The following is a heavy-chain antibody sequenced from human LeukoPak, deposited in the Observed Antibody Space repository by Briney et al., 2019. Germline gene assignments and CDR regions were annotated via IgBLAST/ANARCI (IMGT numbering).Heavy chain of an antibody. V-gene: IGHV3-7*03. CDR3: ARWEDVSVWPYFDS. CDR2: IKEDGSVK. CDR1: GFSFSSHW. J-gene: IGHJ4*02. D-gene: IGHD6-19*01. Sequence: PGGSLRVSCAASGFSFSSHWMGWVRQAPGKGLEWVANIKEDGSVKYYMDSLKGRFTISRDNAKSSLYLQMNSLRDEDTALYYCARWEDVSVWPYFDSWGQGTLVTVSS.